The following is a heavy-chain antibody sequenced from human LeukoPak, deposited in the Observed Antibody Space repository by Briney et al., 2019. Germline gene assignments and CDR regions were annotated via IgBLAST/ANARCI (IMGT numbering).Heavy chain of an antibody. J-gene: IGHJ3*02. CDR1: GGSISITSYY. D-gene: IGHD1-26*01. V-gene: IGHV4-61*01. Sequence: SETLSLTCTVSGGSISITSYYWSWIRQPPGKGLEWIGYIYYSGSTNYNPSLKSRVTISVDTSKNQFSLKLSSVTAADTAVYYCAREELLGDIHAFDIWGQGTMVTVSS. CDR3: AREELLGDIHAFDI. CDR2: IYYSGST.